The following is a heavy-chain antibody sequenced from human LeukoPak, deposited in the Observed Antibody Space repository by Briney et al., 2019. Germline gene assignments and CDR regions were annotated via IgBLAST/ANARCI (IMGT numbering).Heavy chain of an antibody. V-gene: IGHV1-69*04. D-gene: IGHD6-6*01. CDR3: ASGGSSFMEGPYYNDGIDV. CDR2: IIPIFGIA. Sequence: GASVKVSCKASGGTFSSYAISWVGQAPGQGLEWMGRIIPIFGIANYAQKFQGRVRITADKSTSTAYMELSSLRAEDTAVYYCASGGSSFMEGPYYNDGIDVWGQGTTVTVSS. J-gene: IGHJ6*02. CDR1: GGTFSSYA.